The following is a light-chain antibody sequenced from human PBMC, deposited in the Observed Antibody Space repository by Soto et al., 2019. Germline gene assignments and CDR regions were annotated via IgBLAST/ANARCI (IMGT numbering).Light chain of an antibody. CDR2: GNS. CDR3: QSFADRLGGYV. CDR1: SSNIGSYT. Sequence: QSVLTQPPSASGTPGQRVTISCSGSSSNIGSYTVNWYQQLPGTAPKLLIYGNSNRPSGVPDRFSGSKSGTSASLAITGLQAGDGAVYYCQSFADRLGGYVFGTGTKLPVL. V-gene: IGLV1-44*01. J-gene: IGLJ1*01.